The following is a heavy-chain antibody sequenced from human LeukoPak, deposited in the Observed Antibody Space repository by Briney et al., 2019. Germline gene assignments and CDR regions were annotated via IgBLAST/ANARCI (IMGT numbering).Heavy chain of an antibody. CDR2: IYPGDSET. CDR3: ARQQYLAFDI. V-gene: IGHV5-51*01. D-gene: IGHD2/OR15-2a*01. Sequence: GESLKISCKGSGYSFTTYWIAWLRLMPGKGLEWMGIIYPGDSETRYSTSFQGQVTISADKSTSTAYLQWSSLKASDTAIYYCARQQYLAFDIWGQGTMVTVSS. J-gene: IGHJ3*02. CDR1: GYSFTTYW.